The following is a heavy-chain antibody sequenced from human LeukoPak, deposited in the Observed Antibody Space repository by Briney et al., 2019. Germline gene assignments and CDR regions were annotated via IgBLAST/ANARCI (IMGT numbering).Heavy chain of an antibody. J-gene: IGHJ4*02. D-gene: IGHD1-26*01. CDR1: GFTFSSYW. CDR2: ISGGGGST. V-gene: IGHV3-23*01. CDR3: AKGGKWDVTPFDY. Sequence: GGSLRLSCAASGFTFSSYWMNWVRQAPGKGLEWVSTISGGGGSTYYADSVKGRFTISRDNSKNRLYLQVNSLRAEDTAVYYCAKGGKWDVTPFDYWGQGTLVTVSS.